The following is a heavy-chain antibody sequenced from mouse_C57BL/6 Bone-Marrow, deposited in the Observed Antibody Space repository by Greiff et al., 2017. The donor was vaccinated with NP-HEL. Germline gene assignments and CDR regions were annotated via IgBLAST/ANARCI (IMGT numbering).Heavy chain of an antibody. CDR3: ARPPIYYDYDWFAY. V-gene: IGHV1-26*01. CDR1: GYTFTDYY. CDR2: INPNNGGT. Sequence: EVQLQQSGPELVKPGASVKISCKASGYTFTDYYMNWVKQSHGKSLEWIGDINPNNGGTSYNQKFKGKATLTVDKYSSTAYMELRSLTSEDSAVYYCARPPIYYDYDWFAYWGQGTLVTVSA. D-gene: IGHD2-4*01. J-gene: IGHJ3*01.